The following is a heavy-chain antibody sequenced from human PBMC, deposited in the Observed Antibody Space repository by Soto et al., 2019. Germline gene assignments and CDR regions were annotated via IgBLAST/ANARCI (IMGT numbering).Heavy chain of an antibody. D-gene: IGHD1-20*01. CDR1: GFTFGSYS. V-gene: IGHV3-48*01. Sequence: GGSLRLSCAASGFTFGSYSMNWVRQAPGKGLEWVSYISSSSSTIYYADSVKDRFTISRDNAKNSLYLQMNSLRAEDTAVYYCARGHGIPYWYFDLWGRGTLVTVSS. CDR2: ISSSSSTI. CDR3: ARGHGIPYWYFDL. J-gene: IGHJ2*01.